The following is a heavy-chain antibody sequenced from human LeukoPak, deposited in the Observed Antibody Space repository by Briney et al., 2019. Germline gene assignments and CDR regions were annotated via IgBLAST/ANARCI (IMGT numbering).Heavy chain of an antibody. J-gene: IGHJ4*02. D-gene: IGHD3-22*01. CDR1: GFTFSSYA. V-gene: IGHV3-23*01. CDR2: ISGSGGST. Sequence: PGGSLRLSCAASGFTFSSYAMSWVRQAPGKGLEWVSAISGSGGSTYYADSVKGRFTISRDNSKNTLYLQMNSLRAEDTAVYYCAKRFYYYDSSGSQGVDNYWGQGTLVTVPS. CDR3: AKRFYYYDSSGSQGVDNY.